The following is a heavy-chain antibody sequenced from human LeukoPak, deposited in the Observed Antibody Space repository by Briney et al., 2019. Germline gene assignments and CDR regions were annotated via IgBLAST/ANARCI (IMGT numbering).Heavy chain of an antibody. CDR2: IKEDGSEK. CDR1: GFTFSNYW. CDR3: ARTLRGGGALDY. J-gene: IGHJ4*02. V-gene: IGHV3-7*03. Sequence: GGSLRLSCAASGFTFSNYWLNWVRQAPGKGLEWVANIKEDGSEKYYVDSVKGRFTISRDNAKNSLFLQMNSLRAEDTAVYCCARTLRGGGALDYWGQGTLVTVSS. D-gene: IGHD3-16*01.